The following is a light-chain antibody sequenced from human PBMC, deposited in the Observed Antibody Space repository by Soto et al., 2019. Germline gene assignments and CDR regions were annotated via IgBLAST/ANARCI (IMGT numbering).Light chain of an antibody. V-gene: IGLV2-14*03. CDR3: SSHSSSSTLVV. Sequence: QSALTQPASMSGSPGQSITISCTGTSSDVGGYNYVSWYRQHPGKAPKLMIYDVNNRPSGVSNRFSGSKSGNTASLTISGPPAEDEADYYCSSHSSSSTLVVFGGGTKLTVL. J-gene: IGLJ2*01. CDR2: DVN. CDR1: SSDVGGYNY.